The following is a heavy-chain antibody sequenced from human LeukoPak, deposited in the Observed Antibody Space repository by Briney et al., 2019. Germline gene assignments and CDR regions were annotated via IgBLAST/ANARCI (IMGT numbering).Heavy chain of an antibody. CDR3: ARDACVSCGGDCCHDP. CDR1: GYTFTNYG. Sequence: ASVKVSCKASGYTFTNYGISWVRQAPGQGLEWMAWISANNGETRYAQKFQDRVILTTDTPTTTAYMELRNLRSDDTAVYYCARDACVSCGGDCCHDPWGQGTLVTVSS. V-gene: IGHV1-18*01. D-gene: IGHD2-21*02. J-gene: IGHJ5*02. CDR2: ISANNGET.